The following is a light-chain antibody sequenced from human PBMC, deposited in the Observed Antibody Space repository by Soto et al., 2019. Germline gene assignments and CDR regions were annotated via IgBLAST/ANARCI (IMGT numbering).Light chain of an antibody. J-gene: IGLJ3*02. Sequence: QSVLTQPASVSGSPGQSITISCTGTSSDVGGYNYVSWYQQHPGKAPKLMIYEVSNRPSGVSNRFSGSKSGNTASLTISGLQAEDEADYYCSSYTRSSTLPWVLGGGTKLTVL. CDR2: EVS. CDR1: SSDVGGYNY. V-gene: IGLV2-14*01. CDR3: SSYTRSSTLPWV.